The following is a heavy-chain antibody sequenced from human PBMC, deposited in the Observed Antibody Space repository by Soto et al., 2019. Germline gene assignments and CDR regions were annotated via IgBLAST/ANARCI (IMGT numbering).Heavy chain of an antibody. CDR2: IIPIFGTA. CDR1: GGTFSSYA. CDR3: AILIAARPRYYYYYGMDV. Sequence: ASVKVSCKASGGTFSSYAISWVRQAPGQGLEWMGGIIPIFGTANYAQKFQGRVTITADESTSTAYMELSSLRSEDTAVYFCAILIAARPRYYYYYGMDVWGQGTTVTVSS. V-gene: IGHV1-69*13. D-gene: IGHD6-6*01. J-gene: IGHJ6*02.